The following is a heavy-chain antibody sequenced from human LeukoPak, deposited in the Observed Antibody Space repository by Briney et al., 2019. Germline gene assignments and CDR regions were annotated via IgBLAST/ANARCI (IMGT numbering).Heavy chain of an antibody. CDR2: IKEDGSEK. CDR1: GFTFSSYW. D-gene: IGHD2-15*01. J-gene: IGHJ4*02. Sequence: GGSLRLSCAASGFTFSSYWMSWVRQAPGKGLEWVANIKEDGSEKYYVDSVKGRFTISRDNAKNSLYLQMNSLRAEDTAVYYCASIYCSGGRCSFFDYWGQGTLVTDSS. V-gene: IGHV3-7*01. CDR3: ASIYCSGGRCSFFDY.